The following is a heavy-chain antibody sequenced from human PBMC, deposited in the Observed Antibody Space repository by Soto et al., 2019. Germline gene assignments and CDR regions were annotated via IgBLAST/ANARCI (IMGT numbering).Heavy chain of an antibody. CDR3: AHGYAAGTEGWVDP. CDR2: IYWDDDK. V-gene: IGHV2-5*02. CDR1: GFSLSTSGVG. J-gene: IGHJ5*02. Sequence: SGPTLVNPTQTLTLTCTFSGFSLSTSGVGVGWIRQPPGKALEWLALIYWDDDKRYSPSLKSRLTITKDTSKNQVVLTMTNMEPVDTATYYCAHGYAAGTEGWVDPWGQGTLVSVSS. D-gene: IGHD6-13*01.